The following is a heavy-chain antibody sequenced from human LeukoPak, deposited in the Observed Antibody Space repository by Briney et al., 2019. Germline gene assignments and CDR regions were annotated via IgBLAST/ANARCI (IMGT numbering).Heavy chain of an antibody. D-gene: IGHD6-19*01. V-gene: IGHV4-59*01. CDR1: GGSISSYY. Sequence: SENLSLTCTVSGGSISSYYWSWIRQPPGKGLEWIGYIYYSGSTNYNPSLKSRVTISVDTSKNQFSLKLSSVTAADTAVYYCARAPSSGWHYYGMDVWGQGTTVTVSS. J-gene: IGHJ6*02. CDR3: ARAPSSGWHYYGMDV. CDR2: IYYSGST.